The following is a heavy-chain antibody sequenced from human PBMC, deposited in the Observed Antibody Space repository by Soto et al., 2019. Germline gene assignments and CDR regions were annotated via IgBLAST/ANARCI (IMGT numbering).Heavy chain of an antibody. D-gene: IGHD3-10*01. Sequence: GASVKVSCKXSGYMFVTYGINWVRQAPGQGLEWMGWISAYNGNTKYAQNLQGRVTMTTDASTSTAYMEMRSLRSDDTAVYYCARDLDGSGSYYTDYWGPGTLVTVSS. V-gene: IGHV1-18*01. CDR2: ISAYNGNT. J-gene: IGHJ4*02. CDR3: ARDLDGSGSYYTDY. CDR1: GYMFVTYG.